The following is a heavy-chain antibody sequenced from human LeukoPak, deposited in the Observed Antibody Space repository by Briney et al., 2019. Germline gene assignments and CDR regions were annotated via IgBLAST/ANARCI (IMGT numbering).Heavy chain of an antibody. CDR1: GGTFSSYA. V-gene: IGHV1-69*05. D-gene: IGHD6-6*01. CDR2: IIPIFGTA. Sequence: SVKVSRKASGGTFSSYAISWVRQAPGQGLEWMGRIIPIFGTANYAQKFQGRVTITTDESTSTAYMELSSLRSEDTAVYYCARDRAEYLRPDAFDIWGQGTMVTVSS. CDR3: ARDRAEYLRPDAFDI. J-gene: IGHJ3*02.